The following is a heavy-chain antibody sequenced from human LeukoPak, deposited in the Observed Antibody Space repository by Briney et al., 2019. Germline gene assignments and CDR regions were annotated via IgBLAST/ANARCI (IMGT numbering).Heavy chain of an antibody. Sequence: GGSLRLSCATSGSNFNNFPMTWVRQAPGKGLEWVSAIRPSDGSTFYADSVRGRFTISRDSSKSTLYLQMNSLRAEDTAVYYCAKLTSGWFEDFWGQGTLVTVSS. CDR1: GSNFNNFP. V-gene: IGHV3-23*01. J-gene: IGHJ4*02. D-gene: IGHD6-19*01. CDR3: AKLTSGWFEDF. CDR2: IRPSDGST.